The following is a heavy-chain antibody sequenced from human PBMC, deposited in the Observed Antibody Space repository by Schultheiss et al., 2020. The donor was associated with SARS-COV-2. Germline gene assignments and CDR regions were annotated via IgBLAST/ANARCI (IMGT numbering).Heavy chain of an antibody. CDR2: ISKSGGDS. V-gene: IGHV3-11*06. Sequence: GESLKISCAASGFTFSDYYMSWIRQAPGKGLEWVSYISKSGGDSFHADSVKGRFTMSRDNAKQLVYLQMNSLGAKDTAVYSCATVGSPADYWGQGTPVTVSS. CDR1: GFTFSDYY. D-gene: IGHD2-15*01. CDR3: ATVGSPADY. J-gene: IGHJ4*02.